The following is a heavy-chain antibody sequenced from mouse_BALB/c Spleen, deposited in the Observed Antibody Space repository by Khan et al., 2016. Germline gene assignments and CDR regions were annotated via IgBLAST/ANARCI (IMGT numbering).Heavy chain of an antibody. CDR2: INPSSGYT. CDR3: GRSRRMGGNYLFDY. CDR1: GYTFTIYT. V-gene: IGHV1-4*01. J-gene: IGHJ2*02. D-gene: IGHD2-1*01. Sequence: VQLQESGAELARPGASVKMSCKASGYTFTIYTMHWVKQRPGQGLEWIGYINPSSGYTNYNQKFKDKATLTAEKSSSTAYMQLSSLTSEDSAVDYCGRSRRMGGNYLFDYWGQGTSLTVSS.